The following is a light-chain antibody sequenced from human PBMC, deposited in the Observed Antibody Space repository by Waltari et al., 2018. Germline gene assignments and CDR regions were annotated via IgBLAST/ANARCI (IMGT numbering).Light chain of an antibody. CDR2: DAS. CDR3: QQYDNLPLT. J-gene: IGKJ4*01. CDR1: QDITIF. V-gene: IGKV1-33*01. Sequence: IRMTQSPSSLSASVGDTVTITCQASQDITIFLNWYQQKPGKAPNLLIDDASKLVRGVPSRISGSGSGTVFTFTIGDLQPEDVATYFCQQYDNLPLTFGGGTKVEIK.